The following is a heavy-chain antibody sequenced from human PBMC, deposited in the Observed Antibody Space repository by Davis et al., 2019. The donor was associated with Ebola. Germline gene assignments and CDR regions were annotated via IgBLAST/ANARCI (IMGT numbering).Heavy chain of an antibody. V-gene: IGHV3-48*04. J-gene: IGHJ4*02. CDR3: ARRADY. CDR2: ISSSSTI. CDR1: GFTFSSYS. Sequence: GESLKISCAASGFTFSSYSMNWVRQAPGKGLEWVSYISSSSTIYYADSVKGRFTISRDNAKNSLYLQMNSLRAEDTAVYYCARRADYWGQGTLVTVSS.